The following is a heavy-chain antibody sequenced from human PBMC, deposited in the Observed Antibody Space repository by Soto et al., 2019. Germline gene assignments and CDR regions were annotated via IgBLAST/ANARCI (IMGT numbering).Heavy chain of an antibody. CDR3: ARVPSLYYYDSSGYPTISYYGMDV. D-gene: IGHD3-22*01. CDR1: GVPISSGGYY. Sequence: SETLSLTCTVSGVPISSGGYYWSWIRQHPGKGLEWIGYIYYSGSTYYNPSLKSRVTISVDTSKNQFSLKLSSVTAADTAVYYCARVPSLYYYDSSGYPTISYYGMDVWGQGTTVTVSS. CDR2: IYYSGST. V-gene: IGHV4-31*03. J-gene: IGHJ6*02.